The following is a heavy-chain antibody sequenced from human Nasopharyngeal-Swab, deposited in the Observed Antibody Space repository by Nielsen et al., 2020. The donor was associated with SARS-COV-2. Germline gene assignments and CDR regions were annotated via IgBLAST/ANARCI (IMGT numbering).Heavy chain of an antibody. CDR3: ATYGYGSYYYYYMDV. CDR2: IYYSGST. Sequence: SETLSLTCTVSGGSISSSSYYWGWIRQPPGKGLEWIGSIYYSGSTYYNPSLKSRVTISVDTSKSQFSLKLSSVTAADTAVYYCATYGYGSYYYYYMDVWGKGTTVTVSS. D-gene: IGHD5-18*01. J-gene: IGHJ6*03. CDR1: GGSISSSSYY. V-gene: IGHV4-39*01.